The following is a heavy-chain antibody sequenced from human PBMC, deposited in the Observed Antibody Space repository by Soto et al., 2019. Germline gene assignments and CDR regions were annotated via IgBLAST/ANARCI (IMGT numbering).Heavy chain of an antibody. D-gene: IGHD6-13*01. V-gene: IGHV3-30*18. CDR3: AKDPCSSWYCSFDY. J-gene: IGHJ4*02. CDR2: TSFDGSNR. Sequence: QVQLVESGGGVVQPGRSLRLSCAASGFTLSNYGMHWVRQAPGKGLEWVVATSFDGSNRYYADSVKGRFTMSRDNSKNTVFLQMNSLRAEDTAVYYCAKDPCSSWYCSFDYWGQGTLVTVSS. CDR1: GFTLSNYG.